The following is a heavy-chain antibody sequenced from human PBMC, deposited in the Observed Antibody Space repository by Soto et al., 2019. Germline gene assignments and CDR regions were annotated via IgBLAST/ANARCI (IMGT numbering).Heavy chain of an antibody. D-gene: IGHD1-26*01. V-gene: IGHV1-2*02. CDR1: GYTFTGYY. Sequence: ASVKVSCKASGYTFTGYYMHWVRQAPGQGLEWMGWINPNSGGTNYAQKFQGRVTMTRDTSISTAYMELSRLRSDDTAVYYCARVIGIVGATGNNDYWGQGTLVTVSS. CDR2: INPNSGGT. J-gene: IGHJ4*02. CDR3: ARVIGIVGATGNNDY.